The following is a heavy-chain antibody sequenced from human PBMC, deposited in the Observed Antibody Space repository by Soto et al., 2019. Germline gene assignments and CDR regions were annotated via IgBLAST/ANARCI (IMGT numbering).Heavy chain of an antibody. Sequence: HVQLVQSGAEVKKPGSSVKVSCKDSGGTFSTYSMLWVRQAPGQGLEWMGRIIPMLGIRNYAQRFQDRVTITADKSTATAHMELSSLRSEDTALYYCTIGSWSGEVFDIWGQGIMVTVSS. CDR3: TIGSWSGEVFDI. V-gene: IGHV1-69*02. D-gene: IGHD2-21*01. CDR2: IIPMLGIR. CDR1: GGTFSTYS. J-gene: IGHJ3*02.